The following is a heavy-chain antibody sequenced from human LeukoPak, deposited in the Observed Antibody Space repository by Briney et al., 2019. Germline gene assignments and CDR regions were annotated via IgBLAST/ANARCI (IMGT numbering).Heavy chain of an antibody. CDR1: GFTVSSNY. Sequence: GGSLRLSCAASGFTVSSNYMSWVRQAPGKGLEWVSVIYSGGSTYYADSVKGRFTISRDNSKNTLYLQMNSLRAEDTAVYYCARTRVTDYYDSSGYFFDYWGQGTLVTVSS. CDR3: ARTRVTDYYDSSGYFFDY. V-gene: IGHV3-53*01. CDR2: IYSGGST. J-gene: IGHJ4*02. D-gene: IGHD3-22*01.